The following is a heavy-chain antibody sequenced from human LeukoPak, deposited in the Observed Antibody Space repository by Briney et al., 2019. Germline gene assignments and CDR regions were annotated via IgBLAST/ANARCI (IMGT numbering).Heavy chain of an antibody. D-gene: IGHD3-9*01. J-gene: IGHJ3*02. Sequence: GASVKVSCKVSGYTLTVLSMRWARQAPGKGLEWSGGFDPEDGETIYAQKFQGRVTMTEDTSTDTAYMELSSLRSEDTAVYYCAASRQSGVLRYFDWFNIWGERTMVTVSS. V-gene: IGHV1-24*01. CDR3: AASRQSGVLRYFDWFNI. CDR2: FDPEDGET. CDR1: GYTLTVLS.